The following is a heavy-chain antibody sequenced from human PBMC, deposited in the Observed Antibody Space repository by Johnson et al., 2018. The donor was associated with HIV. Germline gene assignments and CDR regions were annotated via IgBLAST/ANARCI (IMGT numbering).Heavy chain of an antibody. CDR1: GFTFSSYW. D-gene: IGHD3-10*01. Sequence: VQLVESGGGLVQPGGSVRLSCAASGFTFSSYWMHWVRQAPGKGLMWVSNIKTDGSNTNYADSVKGRFTISRDNAKNTVYLQMDSLRDEDMAVYYCARGALGSFDIWGQGTMVTVSA. CDR3: ARGALGSFDI. J-gene: IGHJ3*02. V-gene: IGHV3-74*02. CDR2: IKTDGSNT.